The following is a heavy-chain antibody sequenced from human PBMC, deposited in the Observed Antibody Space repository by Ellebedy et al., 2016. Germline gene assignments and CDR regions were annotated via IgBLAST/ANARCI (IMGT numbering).Heavy chain of an antibody. Sequence: ASVKVSCKASGGTFSNYSISWVRQAPGQGLEWMGRIIPILGITNYAQKFQGRVTITADKSTSTAYMELSSLRSEDTAVYYCARDPRPYLRYGHYDYWGQGTLVTVSS. CDR2: IIPILGIT. CDR1: GGTFSNYS. CDR3: ARDPRPYLRYGHYDY. J-gene: IGHJ4*02. V-gene: IGHV1-69*04. D-gene: IGHD3-9*01.